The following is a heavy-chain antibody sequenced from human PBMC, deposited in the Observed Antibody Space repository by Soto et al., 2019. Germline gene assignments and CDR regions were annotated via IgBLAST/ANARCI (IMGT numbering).Heavy chain of an antibody. D-gene: IGHD4-17*01. CDR2: INWNSGNL. V-gene: IGHV3-9*01. CDR1: GFTFDDYA. Sequence: EVLLVESGGGLVQPGRSLRLSCAASGFTFDDYAMNWVRQSPGKGLEWVSGINWNSGNLGYADSVKGRFTISRDNAKNSLHLQMNSLRAEDTAFYYCAASYGDYNYRKFWGQGTLVTVSS. J-gene: IGHJ4*02. CDR3: AASYGDYNYRKF.